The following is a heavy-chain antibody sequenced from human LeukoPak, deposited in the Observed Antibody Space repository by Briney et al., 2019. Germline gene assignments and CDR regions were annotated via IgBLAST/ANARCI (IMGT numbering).Heavy chain of an antibody. J-gene: IGHJ6*03. CDR1: GFTFSSYW. V-gene: IGHV3-7*01. CDR3: AKWGSSSWSHYYYYMDV. Sequence: PGGSLRLSCAASGFTFSSYWMSWVRQAPGKGLEWVANIKQDGSEKYYVDSVKGRFTISRDNSKNTLYLQMNSLRAEDTAVYYCAKWGSSSWSHYYYYMDVWGKGTTVTVSS. CDR2: IKQDGSEK. D-gene: IGHD6-13*01.